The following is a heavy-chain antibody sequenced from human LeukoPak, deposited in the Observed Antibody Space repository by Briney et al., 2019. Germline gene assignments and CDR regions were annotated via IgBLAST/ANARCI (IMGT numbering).Heavy chain of an antibody. CDR2: ISGSDGST. CDR3: ARLGDSSGYYDY. Sequence: GGSLRLSCAASGFSFTYYAMNWVRQAPGKGLEWVSAISGSDGSTYYADSVKGRFTISRDNSKNTLYLQMNSLRAEDTAVYYCARLGDSSGYYDYWGQGTLVTVSS. D-gene: IGHD3-22*01. J-gene: IGHJ4*02. V-gene: IGHV3-23*01. CDR1: GFSFTYYA.